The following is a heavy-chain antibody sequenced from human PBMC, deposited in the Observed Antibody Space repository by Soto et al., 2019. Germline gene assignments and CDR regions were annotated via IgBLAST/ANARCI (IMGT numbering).Heavy chain of an antibody. Sequence: EVQLLESGGGLVQPGGSLRLSCAASGFTFSSYAMSWVRQAPGKGLEWVSAISGSGGSTYYADSVKGRFTISRDNPXNTXXLQMNSLRAEDTAVYYCAKGRGYCSSTSCYVGSDYWGQGTLVTVSS. D-gene: IGHD2-2*01. CDR3: AKGRGYCSSTSCYVGSDY. CDR2: ISGSGGST. CDR1: GFTFSSYA. V-gene: IGHV3-23*01. J-gene: IGHJ4*02.